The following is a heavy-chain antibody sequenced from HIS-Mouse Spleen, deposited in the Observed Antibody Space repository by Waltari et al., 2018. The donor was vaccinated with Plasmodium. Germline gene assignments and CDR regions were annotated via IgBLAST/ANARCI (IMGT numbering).Heavy chain of an antibody. CDR1: GFTFSSYG. V-gene: IGHV3-30*18. Sequence: QVQLVESGGGVVQPGRSLSLSCAASGFTFSSYGMHWVRQAPGKGLGWVAVISYDGSNKYYADSVKGRFTISRDNSKNTLYLQMNSLRAEDTAVYYCAKEVLGYYDFWSRPDYWGQGTLVTVSS. D-gene: IGHD3-3*01. CDR3: AKEVLGYYDFWSRPDY. J-gene: IGHJ4*02. CDR2: ISYDGSNK.